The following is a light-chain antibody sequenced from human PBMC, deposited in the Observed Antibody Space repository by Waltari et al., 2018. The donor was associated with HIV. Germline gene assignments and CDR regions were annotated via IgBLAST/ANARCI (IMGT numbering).Light chain of an antibody. CDR2: RDA. J-gene: IGLJ1*01. V-gene: IGLV3-9*01. CDR1: NIRLKN. Sequence: HQLTQALSVSVAPGQTATVTCRGDNIRLKNVRWHQQKPGQAPRLVMFRDADGPSVSPERFSGINWGNTATLIINRAQAGDEADYYCQVWDRSTVIFGSGTKVTVL. CDR3: QVWDRSTVI.